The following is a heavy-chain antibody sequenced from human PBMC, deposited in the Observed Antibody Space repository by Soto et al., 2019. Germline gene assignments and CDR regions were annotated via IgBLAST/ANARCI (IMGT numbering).Heavy chain of an antibody. D-gene: IGHD3-3*01. CDR3: ARGTSDDIWSGAGDY. CDR2: ISSNGGSR. J-gene: IGHJ4*02. CDR1: GFTFSSYA. Sequence: GGSLRLSCSASGFTFSSYAMHWVRQAPGKGLEYVSAISSNGGSRYYADSVKGRFTISRDNSKNTLYLQMNSLRAEDTAVYYCARGTSDDIWSGAGDYWGQGTLVTVSS. V-gene: IGHV3-64*04.